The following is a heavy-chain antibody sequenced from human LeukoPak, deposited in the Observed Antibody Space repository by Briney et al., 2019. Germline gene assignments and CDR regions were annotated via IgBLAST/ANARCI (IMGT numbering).Heavy chain of an antibody. D-gene: IGHD3-22*01. CDR1: DGSISSYY. Sequence: SDTLSLTCTVSDGSISSYYWSWIRQPPGKGLEWIGYIYYSGSTSYNPSLKSRVTISLDTSKNQFSLKLSSVTAADTAVYYCARVRGDMIVVVPSTFDYWGQGTLVTVSS. V-gene: IGHV4-59*07. CDR2: IYYSGST. J-gene: IGHJ4*02. CDR3: ARVRGDMIVVVPSTFDY.